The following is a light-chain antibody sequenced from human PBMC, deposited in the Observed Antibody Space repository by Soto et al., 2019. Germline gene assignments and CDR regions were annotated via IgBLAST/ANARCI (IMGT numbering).Light chain of an antibody. V-gene: IGLV3-21*04. CDR1: NIGSKS. CDR2: YDS. CDR3: QVWDSSSDRDVV. J-gene: IGLJ2*01. Sequence: SYELTQPPSVSVAPGKTARITCGGNNIGSKSVHWYRQKPGQAPVLVIYYDSDRPSGIPERFSGSNSGNTATLTISRVEAGDGADYYCQVWDSSSDRDVVFGGGTQLTVL.